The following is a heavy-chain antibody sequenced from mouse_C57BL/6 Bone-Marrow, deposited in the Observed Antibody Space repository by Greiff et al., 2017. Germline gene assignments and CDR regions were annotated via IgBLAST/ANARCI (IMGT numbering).Heavy chain of an antibody. Sequence: DVQLQESGPGLVKPSQSLSLTCSVTGYSITSGYYWNWIRQFPGNKLEWMGYISYDGSNNYNPSLKNRISITRDTSKNQFFLKLNSVTTEDTATYYCARGTAQALLLNYWGQGTTLTVSS. V-gene: IGHV3-6*01. D-gene: IGHD3-2*02. CDR1: GYSITSGYY. CDR2: ISYDGSN. J-gene: IGHJ2*01. CDR3: ARGTAQALLLNY.